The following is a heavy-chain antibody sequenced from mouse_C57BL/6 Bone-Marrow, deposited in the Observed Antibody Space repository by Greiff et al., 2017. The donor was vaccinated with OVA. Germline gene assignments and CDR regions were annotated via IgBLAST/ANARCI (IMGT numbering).Heavy chain of an antibody. CDR1: GFTFSDFY. Sequence: EVQVVESGGGLVQPGGSLKLSCAASGFTFSDFYMYWIRQTPEKRLEWVACISNGGGSTYYPDTVKGRFTISRDNAKNTLYLQMSRLKSEDTAMYYCARLDAMDYWGQGTSVTVSS. CDR3: ARLDAMDY. V-gene: IGHV5-12*01. J-gene: IGHJ4*01. CDR2: ISNGGGST.